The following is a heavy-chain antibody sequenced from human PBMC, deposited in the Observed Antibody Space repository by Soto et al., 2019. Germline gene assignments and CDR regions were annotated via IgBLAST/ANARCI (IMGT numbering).Heavy chain of an antibody. J-gene: IGHJ5*01. D-gene: IGHD2-8*01. CDR2: TYYRSTWSY. CDR3: VRLIGNSWLDS. V-gene: IGHV6-1*01. Sequence: QTLSLTCAISGDSVSTNSATWDWIRQSPSRGLEWLGRTYYRSTWSYDYAVSAQGRITINPDTSNNQFSLHLSSVTPDDTAVNYCVRLIGNSWLDSWGQRTPVTVSS. CDR1: GDSVSTNSAT.